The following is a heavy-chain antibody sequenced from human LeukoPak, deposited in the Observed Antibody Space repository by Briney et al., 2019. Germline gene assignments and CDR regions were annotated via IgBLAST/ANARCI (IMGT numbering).Heavy chain of an antibody. CDR2: IRYYGNIK. V-gene: IGHV3-30*02. J-gene: IGHJ4*02. Sequence: PGGSLRLSCGASGFTFSSYGMLWVRQSPGKGLEWVAFIRYYGNIKFYADSMKGRFTISRDNSKNTLYLHINSLRPEDTALYYCVKDNPLDYWGQGTLVIVSS. CDR1: GFTFSSYG. CDR3: VKDNPLDY. D-gene: IGHD1-14*01.